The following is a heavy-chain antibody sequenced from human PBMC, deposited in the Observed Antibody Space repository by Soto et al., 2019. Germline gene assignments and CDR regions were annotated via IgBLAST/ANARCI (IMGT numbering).Heavy chain of an antibody. CDR3: ARDDYGIYPY. CDR1: GYTVTDYY. J-gene: IGHJ4*02. Sequence: QVQLVQSGTEVKKPGASVTVSCKASGYTVTDYYIHWVRQAPGQGLEWMGWIDPRSGATIYAQKFQDRVTMTRDTSISTAYMDLSRLRSDDTAVHYCARDDYGIYPYWGQGTLVTVSS. CDR2: IDPRSGAT. D-gene: IGHD1-26*01. V-gene: IGHV1-2*02.